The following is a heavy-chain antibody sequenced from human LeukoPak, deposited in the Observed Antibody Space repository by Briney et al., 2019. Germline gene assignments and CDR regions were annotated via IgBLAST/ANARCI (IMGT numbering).Heavy chain of an antibody. J-gene: IGHJ4*02. Sequence: GASPEIYCQGSGYSFTSCWIGWVLQLPGNGLGWMGIIFPGDSDTRYSPSFQGQVTISADKSISTAYLQWSSLKASDTAMYYCARLLDPNYYDSSGHSPYFDYWGQGTLVTVSS. CDR1: GYSFTSCW. CDR3: ARLLDPNYYDSSGHSPYFDY. D-gene: IGHD3-22*01. V-gene: IGHV5-51*01. CDR2: IFPGDSDT.